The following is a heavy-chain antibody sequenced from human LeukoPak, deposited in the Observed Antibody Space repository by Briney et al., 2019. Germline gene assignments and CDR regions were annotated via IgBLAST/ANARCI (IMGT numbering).Heavy chain of an antibody. Sequence: SETLSLTCTVSGVSISSTSHAWGWSRQPPGKGLEWLGNIYNSGSSNYSPSLRSRVSISVDTSKNQFSLRLRSVTAADTAVYYCGRDAHLESWGQGILVTVFS. J-gene: IGHJ4*02. V-gene: IGHV4-39*01. CDR2: IYNSGSS. CDR1: GVSISSTSHA. CDR3: GRDAHLES.